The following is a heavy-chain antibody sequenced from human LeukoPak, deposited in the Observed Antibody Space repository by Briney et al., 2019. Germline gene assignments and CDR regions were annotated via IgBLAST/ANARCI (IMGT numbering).Heavy chain of an antibody. Sequence: PGGSLRLSCAASGFTFSSYSMNWVRQAPGKGLEWVSAISGSGGSTYYADSVKGRFTISRDNSKNTLYLQMNSLRAEDTAVYYCAKGRGYSFGPDDWGQGTLVTVSS. CDR2: ISGSGGST. J-gene: IGHJ4*02. CDR1: GFTFSSYS. V-gene: IGHV3-23*01. D-gene: IGHD5-18*01. CDR3: AKGRGYSFGPDD.